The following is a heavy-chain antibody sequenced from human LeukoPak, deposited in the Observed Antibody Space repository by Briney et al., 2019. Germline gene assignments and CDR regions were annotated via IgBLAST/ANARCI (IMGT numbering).Heavy chain of an antibody. CDR1: GGTFSSYA. Sequence: ASVTVSCKASGGTFSSYAIRWVRQASGQGLEWMGRIIPILGIANYAQKFQGRVTITADKSTSTAYMELSSLRSEDTAVYYCARGYYDILTGYYSDVYYFDYWGQGTLVTVSS. J-gene: IGHJ4*02. D-gene: IGHD3-9*01. CDR3: ARGYYDILTGYYSDVYYFDY. CDR2: IIPILGIA. V-gene: IGHV1-69*04.